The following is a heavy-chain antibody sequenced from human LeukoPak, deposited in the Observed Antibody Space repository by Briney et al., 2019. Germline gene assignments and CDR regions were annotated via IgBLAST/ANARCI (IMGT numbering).Heavy chain of an antibody. CDR3: ARASMVRGVMLDDYYMDV. CDR2: ISSSSSTI. D-gene: IGHD3-10*01. CDR1: GFTFSSYG. V-gene: IGHV3-48*04. J-gene: IGHJ6*03. Sequence: RAGGSLRLSCAASGFTFSSYGMTWVRQAPGKGLEWVSYISSSSSTIYYADSVKGRFTISRDNAKNSLCLQMNSLRAEDTAVYYCARASMVRGVMLDDYYMDVWGKGTTVTISS.